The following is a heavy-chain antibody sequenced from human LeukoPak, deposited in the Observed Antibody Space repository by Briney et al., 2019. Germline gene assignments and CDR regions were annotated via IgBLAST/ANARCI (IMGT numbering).Heavy chain of an antibody. J-gene: IGHJ4*02. CDR2: ISDRGST. Sequence: PSQTLPLTCTVSGGSLSSGGFYWNWIRQHPEKGLEWIGYISDRGSTYHNPSLKSRLAISVDTSKNQLSLKLSSVTAADTAVYYCARDESRTSLDYWGQGTLVTVSS. D-gene: IGHD3/OR15-3a*01. V-gene: IGHV4-31*03. CDR1: GGSLSSGGFY. CDR3: ARDESRTSLDY.